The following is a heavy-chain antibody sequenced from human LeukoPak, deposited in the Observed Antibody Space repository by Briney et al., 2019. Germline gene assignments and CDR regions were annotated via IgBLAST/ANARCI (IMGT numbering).Heavy chain of an antibody. Sequence: SETLSLTCTVSGGSISSYYWSWIRQPPGKGLEWIGYIYYSGTTNYNPSLKSRVTISLDTSKNQFSLTLSSGAAADAAVYYCARHRERSWIYCFDYWGQGTLVTVSS. CDR1: GGSISSYY. CDR3: ARHRERSWIYCFDY. CDR2: IYYSGTT. D-gene: IGHD2-2*03. V-gene: IGHV4-59*08. J-gene: IGHJ4*02.